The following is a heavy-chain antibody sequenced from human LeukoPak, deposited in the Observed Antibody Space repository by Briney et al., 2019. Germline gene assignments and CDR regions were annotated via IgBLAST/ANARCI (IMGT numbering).Heavy chain of an antibody. CDR2: IYDSGST. V-gene: IGHV4-39*07. D-gene: IGHD3-16*01. Sequence: SETLSLTCTVSGGSIRSSYYYWGWIRQPPGKGLERIGSIYDSGSTYYNPSLKSRVTISVDTSKNQFSLKLSSVTAADTAVYYCASFGRAYAGEYYFDYWGQGTLVTVSS. J-gene: IGHJ4*02. CDR3: ASFGRAYAGEYYFDY. CDR1: GGSIRSSYYY.